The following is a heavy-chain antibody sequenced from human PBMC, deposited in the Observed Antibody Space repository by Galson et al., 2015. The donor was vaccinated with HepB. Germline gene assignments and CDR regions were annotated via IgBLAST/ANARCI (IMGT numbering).Heavy chain of an antibody. CDR2: VSNDGNNK. CDR1: GFTFSNYA. D-gene: IGHD3-10*01. Sequence: SLRLSCAASGFTFSNYALNWVRQAPGKGPEWVAVVSNDGNNKYYADSVKGRFTISRDNSKNTLHLQMDSLTPEDTSVYYCVRGDLHGSGAFLNHYFYGFDVWGPGTMVTVSS. J-gene: IGHJ6*02. CDR3: VRGDLHGSGAFLNHYFYGFDV. V-gene: IGHV3-30-3*01.